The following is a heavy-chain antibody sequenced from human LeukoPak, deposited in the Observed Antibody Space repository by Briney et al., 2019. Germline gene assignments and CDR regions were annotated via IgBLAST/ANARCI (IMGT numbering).Heavy chain of an antibody. CDR2: ISSSGSTI. J-gene: IGHJ3*02. Sequence: PGGSLRLSCAASGFTFSDYSMSWVRQAPRKGLEWVSYISSSGSTIYYADSLKGRFTIPRENAKNSLYLQMNSLRAEDTAVYYCAEESSEGAFDIWGQGKMVTVSS. CDR1: GFTFSDYS. V-gene: IGHV3-11*04. CDR3: AEESSEGAFDI. D-gene: IGHD3-22*01.